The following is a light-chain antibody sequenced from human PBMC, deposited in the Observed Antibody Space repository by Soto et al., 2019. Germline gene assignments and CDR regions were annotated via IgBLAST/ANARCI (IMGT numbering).Light chain of an antibody. CDR1: QTIRRW. V-gene: IGKV1-5*01. CDR3: QHYNSDPWT. CDR2: DAS. Sequence: DIEMTQSPCTLSASVGDRLTITCRASQTIRRWLAWYQQRPGKAPKVLIYDASTLESGVPARFSGSGSETEFTLTISSLQPEDSATYYCQHYNSDPWTFGQGTKVEIK. J-gene: IGKJ1*01.